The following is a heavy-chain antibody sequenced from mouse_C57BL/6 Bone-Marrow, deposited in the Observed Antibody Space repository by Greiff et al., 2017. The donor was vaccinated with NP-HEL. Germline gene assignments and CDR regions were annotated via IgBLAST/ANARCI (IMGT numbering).Heavy chain of an antibody. CDR2: IWSGGST. J-gene: IGHJ1*03. D-gene: IGHD2-1*01. V-gene: IGHV2-4*01. CDR1: GFSLTSYG. CDR3: AGLLKDFDV. Sequence: VMLVESGPGLVQPSQSLSITCTVSGFSLTSYGVHWVRQPPGKGLEWLGVIWSGGSTDYNAAFISRLSISKDNSKSQVFFKMNSLQADDTAIYYCAGLLKDFDVWGTGTTVTVSS.